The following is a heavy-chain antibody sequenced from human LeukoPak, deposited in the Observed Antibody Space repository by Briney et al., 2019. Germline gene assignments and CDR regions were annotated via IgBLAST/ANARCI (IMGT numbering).Heavy chain of an antibody. CDR2: IYYSGST. CDR3: ARSLSVVTPEYYFDY. CDR1: GGSISSGGYY. J-gene: IGHJ4*02. V-gene: IGHV4-31*03. D-gene: IGHD4-23*01. Sequence: PSETLSLTCTVSGGSISSGGYYWSWIRQHPGKGLEWIGYIYYSGSTYYNPSLKSRVTISVDTSKNQFPLKLSSVTAADTAVYYCARSLSVVTPEYYFDYWGQGTLVTVSS.